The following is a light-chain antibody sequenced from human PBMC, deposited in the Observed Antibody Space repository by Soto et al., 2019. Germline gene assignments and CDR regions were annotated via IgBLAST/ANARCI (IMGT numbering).Light chain of an antibody. CDR2: TAS. CDR3: QRYNNYPIT. Sequence: DIQITQSPSTLSASVGDTVTVTCRASQGIGTYLAWYQQKPREAPKLLIYTASTLQSGVPLRFSGSGSGTEFTLTISSLQTEDFATYYCQRYNNYPITFGQGTQLDIK. J-gene: IGKJ5*01. CDR1: QGIGTY. V-gene: IGKV1-9*01.